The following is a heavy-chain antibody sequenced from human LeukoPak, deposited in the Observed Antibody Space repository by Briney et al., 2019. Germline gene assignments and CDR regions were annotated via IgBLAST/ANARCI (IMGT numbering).Heavy chain of an antibody. CDR1: GFTFSSYS. V-gene: IGHV3-48*04. CDR2: ISSSGSTM. J-gene: IGHJ4*02. Sequence: GGSLRLSCAASGFTFSSYSMNWVRQAPGKGLEWVSYISSSGSTMYYADSVKGRFTISRDNAKNSLYLQMNSLRAEDTAVYYCARDGGVEYYDSSNYYDYWGQGTLVTVSS. D-gene: IGHD3-22*01. CDR3: ARDGGVEYYDSSNYYDY.